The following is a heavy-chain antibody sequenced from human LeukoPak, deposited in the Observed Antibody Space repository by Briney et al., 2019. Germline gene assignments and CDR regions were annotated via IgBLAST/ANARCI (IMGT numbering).Heavy chain of an antibody. CDR1: GGTFSSYA. J-gene: IGHJ3*02. D-gene: IGHD3-22*01. CDR3: ARSSSGYFDAFDI. CDR2: INPSGGST. V-gene: IGHV1-46*01. Sequence: ASVKVSCKASGGTFSSYAISWVRQAPGQGLEWMGIINPSGGSTSYAQKFQGRVTMTRDMSTSTVHMELSSLRSEDTAVYYCARSSSGYFDAFDIWGQGTMVTVSS.